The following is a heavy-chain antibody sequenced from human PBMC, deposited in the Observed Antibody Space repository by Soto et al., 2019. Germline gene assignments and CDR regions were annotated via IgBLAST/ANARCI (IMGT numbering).Heavy chain of an antibody. CDR3: ARDRSGDLMAQSYDMDA. Sequence: GSALRLSCRASGFTLSNYAVDWVRQAPGKGLEWVTVISYDGTNKYYAESVKGRFTISRDNSKNTLYVQMNSLRAEDTAVYYCARDRSGDLMAQSYDMDACGQGPTVT. V-gene: IGHV3-30-3*01. D-gene: IGHD2-8*01. CDR2: ISYDGTNK. J-gene: IGHJ6*02. CDR1: GFTLSNYA.